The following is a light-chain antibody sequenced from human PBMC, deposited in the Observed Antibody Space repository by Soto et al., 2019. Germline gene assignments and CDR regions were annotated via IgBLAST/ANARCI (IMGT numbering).Light chain of an antibody. Sequence: QSARTQPASASGTLVQAIAMSCTGTGTDVGAQNYVSWYPQYPGRGPKLILSEANKRPSGMSNRFSGSKTRDTASLTISGVQAEDMADYYCSSYMGAVTLEVFGPGTKVTVL. CDR2: EAN. V-gene: IGLV2-14*01. CDR3: SSYMGAVTLEV. J-gene: IGLJ1*01. CDR1: GTDVGAQNY.